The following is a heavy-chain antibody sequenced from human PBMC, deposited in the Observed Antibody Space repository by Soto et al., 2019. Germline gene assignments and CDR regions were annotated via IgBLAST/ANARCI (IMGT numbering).Heavy chain of an antibody. CDR1: GYSFTSYW. J-gene: IGHJ6*02. D-gene: IGHD2-21*02. CDR2: IDPSDSYT. V-gene: IGHV5-10-1*01. CDR3: ARQGSIDCGGDCYPPDYYGMDV. Sequence: LKISCKGSGYSFTSYWISWVRQMPGKGLEWMGRIDPSDSYTNYSPSFQGHVTISADKSISTAYLQWSSLKASDTAMYYCARQGSIDCGGDCYPPDYYGMDVWGQGTTVTSP.